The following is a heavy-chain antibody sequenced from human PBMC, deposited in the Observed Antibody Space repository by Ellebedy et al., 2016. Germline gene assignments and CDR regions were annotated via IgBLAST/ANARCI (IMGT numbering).Heavy chain of an antibody. D-gene: IGHD3-16*01. CDR2: ISHSGKT. CDR3: ARETSVWGSLSPS. V-gene: IGHV4-31*02. J-gene: IGHJ5*02. CDR1: GASISNTGYD. Sequence: SETLSLXCTVSGASISNTGYDWNWIRQRPGKGLEWIGYISHSGKTFYNPSLQSRVSISADTSNNNFSLELSSVTAADTAVYYCARETSVWGSLSPSWGQGIRVTVSA.